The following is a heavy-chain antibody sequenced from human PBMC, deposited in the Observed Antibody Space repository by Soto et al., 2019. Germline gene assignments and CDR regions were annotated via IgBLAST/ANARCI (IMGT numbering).Heavy chain of an antibody. V-gene: IGHV3-21*01. CDR3: AREDEYGGALDI. CDR1: GFTFSSYI. J-gene: IGHJ3*02. D-gene: IGHD3-16*01. CDR2: ISSSSSYI. Sequence: GGSLRLSCAASGFTFSSYIMNWVRQAPGKGLEWVSSISSSSSYIYYADSVKGRFTISRDNAKNSLYLQMNSLRAEDTAVYDCAREDEYGGALDIWGQGTMVTVSS.